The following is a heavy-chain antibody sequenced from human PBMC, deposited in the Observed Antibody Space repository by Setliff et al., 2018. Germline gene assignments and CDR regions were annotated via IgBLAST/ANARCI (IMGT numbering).Heavy chain of an antibody. CDR3: ARGRDPAYYYDSGGYYWDY. D-gene: IGHD3-22*01. CDR2: ISPYNGKT. V-gene: IGHV1-18*01. J-gene: IGHJ4*02. Sequence: GASVKVSCKASGYIFNSYGIAWVRQAPGQGLEWMGWISPYNGKTNHAQNLQGRVAMTTDTSTSTAYMELRSLRSDDTAVYYCARGRDPAYYYDSGGYYWDYWGQGTRVTVSS. CDR1: GYIFNSYG.